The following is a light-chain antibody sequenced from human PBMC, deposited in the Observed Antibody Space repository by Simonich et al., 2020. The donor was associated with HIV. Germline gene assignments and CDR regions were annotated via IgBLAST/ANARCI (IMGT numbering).Light chain of an antibody. CDR2: AVR. J-gene: IGLJ2*01. Sequence: QSALTQPASVSGSPGQSITISCTGTSRDVGGYNYVSWYQQPPGKAPKRLIFAVRTRPSGVSNRFSGSKSDNTASLTVSGLQAEDEADYYCSSYAGSNSYVVFGGGTKLTVL. V-gene: IGLV2-14*01. CDR3: SSYAGSNSYVV. CDR1: SRDVGGYNY.